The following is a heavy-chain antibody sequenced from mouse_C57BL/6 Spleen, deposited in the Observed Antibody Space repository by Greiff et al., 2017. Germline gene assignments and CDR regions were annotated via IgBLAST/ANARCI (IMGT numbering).Heavy chain of an antibody. CDR3: ARCDYDVRWYFDV. D-gene: IGHD2-4*01. CDR1: GYAFSSSW. V-gene: IGHV1-82*01. Sequence: VQLVESGPELVKPGASVKISCKASGYAFSSSWMNWVKQRPGKGLEWIGRIYPGDGDTNYNGKFKGKATLTADKSSSTAYMQLSSLTSEDSAVYFCARCDYDVRWYFDVWGTGTTVTVSS. CDR2: IYPGDGDT. J-gene: IGHJ1*03.